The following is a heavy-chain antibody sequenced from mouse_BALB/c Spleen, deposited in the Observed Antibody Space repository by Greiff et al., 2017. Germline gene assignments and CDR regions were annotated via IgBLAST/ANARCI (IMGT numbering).Heavy chain of an antibody. CDR3: ARGYYGNLYAMDY. V-gene: IGHV5-17*02. CDR1: GFTFSSFG. Sequence: DVKLQESGGGLVQPGGSRKLSCAASGFTFSSFGMHWVRQAPEKGLEWVAYISSGSSTIYYADTVKGRFTISRDNPKNTLFLQMTSLRSEDTAMYYCARGYYGNLYAMDYWGQGTSVTVSS. CDR2: ISSGSSTI. D-gene: IGHD2-1*01. J-gene: IGHJ4*01.